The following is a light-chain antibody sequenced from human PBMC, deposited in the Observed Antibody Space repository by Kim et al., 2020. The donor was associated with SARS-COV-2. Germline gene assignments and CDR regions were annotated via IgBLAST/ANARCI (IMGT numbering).Light chain of an antibody. Sequence: LCPGRRPALPCRASQFVSSNFLAWYQQKPGQAPRLVIYDASSRATGVPDRFSGRWSWTDFPLTISRLVPEDFAVYYWQQYGSSPRTFGQGTKLEIK. CDR2: DAS. CDR3: QQYGSSPRT. CDR1: QFVSSNF. J-gene: IGKJ2*01. V-gene: IGKV3-20*01.